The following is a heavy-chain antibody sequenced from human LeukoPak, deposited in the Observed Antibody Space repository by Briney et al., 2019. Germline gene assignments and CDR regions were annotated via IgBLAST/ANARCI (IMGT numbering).Heavy chain of an antibody. CDR1: GGTFSSYA. D-gene: IGHD3-22*01. J-gene: IGHJ6*03. Sequence: SAKVSCKASGGTFSSYAISWVRQAPGQGLEWMGGIIPIFGTANYAQKFQGRVTITTDESTSTAYMELSSLRSEDTAVYYCARDYYDSSGYYAPSYYYMDVWGKGTTVTVSS. CDR3: ARDYYDSSGYYAPSYYYMDV. CDR2: IIPIFGTA. V-gene: IGHV1-69*05.